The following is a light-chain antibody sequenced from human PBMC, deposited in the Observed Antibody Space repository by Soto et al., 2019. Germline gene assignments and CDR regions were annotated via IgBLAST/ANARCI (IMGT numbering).Light chain of an antibody. J-gene: IGKJ4*01. V-gene: IGKV3-20*01. CDR3: QQYGRSLGFA. Sequence: EIVLTQSPGTLSLSPGERASLSCGASQSVDSYLAWYQQKPGQAPRLVIYGTSNRATGIPDRVSGSGSGTSFTLTISRLEPQDFAVYYCQQYGRSLGFAFGGGTKVEIK. CDR2: GTS. CDR1: QSVDSY.